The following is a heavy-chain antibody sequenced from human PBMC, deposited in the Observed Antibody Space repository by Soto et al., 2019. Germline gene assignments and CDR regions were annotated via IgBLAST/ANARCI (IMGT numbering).Heavy chain of an antibody. CDR3: EKWAAGSLDC. J-gene: IGHJ4*02. D-gene: IGHD2-15*01. Sequence: RGSLRLSCAASGYTFGSFAMSWVRQAPGTGLEWVSAVSGSGGSTYYADSVKGRFTISRDNSKSTLYLHMKSMRAEDTPVYYCEKWAAGSLDCWGQGTLVTVSS. V-gene: IGHV3-23*01. CDR1: GYTFGSFA. CDR2: VSGSGGST.